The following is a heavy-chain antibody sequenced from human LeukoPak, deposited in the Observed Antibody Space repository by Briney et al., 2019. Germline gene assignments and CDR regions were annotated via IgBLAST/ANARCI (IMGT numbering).Heavy chain of an antibody. V-gene: IGHV3-21*01. D-gene: IGHD3-22*01. CDR2: ISSSSSDI. Sequence: GGSLRLSCAASGFTFSSYSMNWVSQAPGKGLEWVSSISSSSSDIYYADSVKGRFTISRDNAKNSLYLQMNSLRAEDTAVYYCARAPADSSGYYSEYFDYWGQGTLVTVSS. CDR1: GFTFSSYS. CDR3: ARAPADSSGYYSEYFDY. J-gene: IGHJ4*02.